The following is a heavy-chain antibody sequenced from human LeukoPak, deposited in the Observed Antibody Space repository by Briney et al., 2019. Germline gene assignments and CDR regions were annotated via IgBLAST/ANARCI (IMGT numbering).Heavy chain of an antibody. V-gene: IGHV3-48*01. CDR1: GFTFSSYS. J-gene: IGHJ4*02. CDR3: AKRIRGLTTVIGFDY. CDR2: ISSSSTTI. D-gene: IGHD4-17*01. Sequence: GGSLRLSCAASGFTFSSYSMNWVRQAPGKGLEWVSYISSSSTTIHYADSVKGRFTISRDNAKNSLYLQMNSLRAEDTAVYYCAKRIRGLTTVIGFDYWGQGTLVTVSS.